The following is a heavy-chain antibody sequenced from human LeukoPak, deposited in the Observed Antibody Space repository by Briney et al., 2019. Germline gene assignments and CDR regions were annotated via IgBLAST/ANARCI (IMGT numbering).Heavy chain of an antibody. CDR3: ARDRGGDFWSSYYDY. Sequence: SETLSLTCTVSGGSVSSGSYYWSWIRQSPGRGLEWIGYIYYSGCNSYNPSLKSRVTILLDTSKNQFSLRLNSVTAADTAIYYCARDRGGDFWSSYYDYWGQGTLVTVSS. CDR1: GGSVSSGSYY. V-gene: IGHV4-61*01. CDR2: IYYSGCN. D-gene: IGHD3-3*01. J-gene: IGHJ4*02.